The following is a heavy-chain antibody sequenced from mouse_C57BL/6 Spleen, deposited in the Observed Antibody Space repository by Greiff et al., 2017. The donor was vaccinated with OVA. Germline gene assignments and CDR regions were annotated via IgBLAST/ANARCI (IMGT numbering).Heavy chain of an antibody. D-gene: IGHD6-1*01. CDR1: GYTFTDHT. Sequence: VQLQQSDAELVKPGASVKISCKVSGYTFTDHTIHWMKQRPEQGLEWIGYIYPRDGSTKYNEKFKGKATLTADKSSSTAYMQLNSLTSEDSAVYFCANPPYATLAWFAYWGQGTLVTVSA. CDR3: ANPPYATLAWFAY. CDR2: IYPRDGST. J-gene: IGHJ3*01. V-gene: IGHV1-78*01.